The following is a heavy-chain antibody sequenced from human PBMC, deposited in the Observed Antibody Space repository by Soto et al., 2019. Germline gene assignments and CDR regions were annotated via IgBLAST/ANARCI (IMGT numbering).Heavy chain of an antibody. CDR2: IYWDDDK. D-gene: IGHD3-10*01. V-gene: IGHV2-5*02. CDR1: GFSVSLKEMG. J-gene: IGHJ4*02. CDR3: AHRPFEGITMVRGVFVFDF. Sequence: PEIPRATLTLTLSISGFSVSLKEMGVGWIRQPPGKALEWLALIYWDDDKRYSPSLKSRLTITKDTSKNQVVLTMTNMDPVDTATYYCAHRPFEGITMVRGVFVFDFWGQGTLVTVSS.